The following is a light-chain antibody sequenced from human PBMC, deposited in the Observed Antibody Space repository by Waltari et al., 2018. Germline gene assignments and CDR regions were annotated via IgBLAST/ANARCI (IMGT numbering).Light chain of an antibody. CDR3: GVWDSSLSAYV. V-gene: IGLV1-51*02. CDR1: SFNLGKNH. CDR2: ETD. J-gene: IGLJ1*01. Sequence: QSAVTQPPSVSAAPGQTVTISCSGSSFNLGKNHVPWYKQHPGTAPKPLIYETDKRPSVIPDRFSGSKSGTSATLGITGLQTGDEADYYCGVWDSSLSAYVFGPGTNVAVL.